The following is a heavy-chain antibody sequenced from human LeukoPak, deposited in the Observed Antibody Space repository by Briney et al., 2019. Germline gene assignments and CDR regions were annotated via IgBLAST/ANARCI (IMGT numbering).Heavy chain of an antibody. D-gene: IGHD3-22*01. CDR2: ISYDGSNK. V-gene: IGHV3-30*18. J-gene: IGHJ6*02. Sequence: PGRSLRLSCAASGFTFSSYGMHWVRQAPGKGLEWVAVISYDGSNKCYADSVKGRFTISRDNSKNTLYLQMNSLRAEDTAVYYCAKDGPYYYDSSGYYLSGYGMDVWGQGTTVTVSS. CDR1: GFTFSSYG. CDR3: AKDGPYYYDSSGYYLSGYGMDV.